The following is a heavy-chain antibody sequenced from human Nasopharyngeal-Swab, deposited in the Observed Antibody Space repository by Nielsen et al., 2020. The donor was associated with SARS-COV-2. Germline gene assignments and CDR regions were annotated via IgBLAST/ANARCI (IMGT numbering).Heavy chain of an antibody. CDR1: GFIFTSFG. V-gene: IGHV3-30*03. CDR3: ARETLSPGYGMDV. CDR2: ISYDGGNK. Sequence: GGSLRLSCAASGFIFTSFGMHWVRQSPGKGLEWVAVISYDGGNKNYADAVKGRFTISRDDSKNTVYLQMNSLRAEDTAVYYCARETLSPGYGMDVWGQGTRVTVSS. J-gene: IGHJ6*02. D-gene: IGHD3-16*02.